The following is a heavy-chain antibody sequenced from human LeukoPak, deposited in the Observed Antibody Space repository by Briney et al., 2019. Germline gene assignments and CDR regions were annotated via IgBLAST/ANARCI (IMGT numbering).Heavy chain of an antibody. CDR2: IYLSGST. V-gene: IGHV4-30-2*01. CDR3: ARALPLDY. J-gene: IGHJ4*02. Sequence: SETLSLTCAVSGGSISSGGYSWSWIRQPPGKGLEWIGYIYLSGSTYYNPSLKSRVTISVDRSKNQFSLKLSSVTAADTAVYYCARALPLDYWGQGTLVTVSS. CDR1: GGSISSGGYS. D-gene: IGHD2-15*01.